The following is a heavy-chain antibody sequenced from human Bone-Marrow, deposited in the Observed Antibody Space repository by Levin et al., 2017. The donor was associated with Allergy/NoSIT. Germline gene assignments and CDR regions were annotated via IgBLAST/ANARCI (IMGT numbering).Heavy chain of an antibody. Sequence: AGGSLRLSCAASGFTVSSNYMNWVRQAPGKGPEWVSGIYSGGSTYYADSVRGRFTISRDKSKNTLYLLMNSLRAEDTAVYYCARALETTVTTRHFYYYYHMDVWGKGTTVTVSS. CDR3: ARALETTVTTRHFYYYYHMDV. CDR1: GFTVSSNY. CDR2: IYSGGST. D-gene: IGHD4-17*01. V-gene: IGHV3-53*01. J-gene: IGHJ6*03.